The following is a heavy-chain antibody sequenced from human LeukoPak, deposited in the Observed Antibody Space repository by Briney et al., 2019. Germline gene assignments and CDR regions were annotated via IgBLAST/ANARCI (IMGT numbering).Heavy chain of an antibody. CDR3: ARDLDNGGSSIWYFDL. V-gene: IGHV4-59*01. D-gene: IGHD4-23*01. CDR2: IYYRGNT. CDR1: GGSISSFY. Sequence: PLETLSLTCTVSGGSISSFYWSWIRQPPGKGLEWLGYIYYRGNTQYNPSLKRRVTISVDTYKNQFSLRLTSVTAADTAVYYCARDLDNGGSSIWYFDLWGRGTLVTVSS. J-gene: IGHJ2*01.